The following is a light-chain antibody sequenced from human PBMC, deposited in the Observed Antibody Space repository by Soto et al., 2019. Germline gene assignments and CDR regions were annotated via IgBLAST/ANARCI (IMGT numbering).Light chain of an antibody. Sequence: DIQMTQSASSLSASVGDRVTITCRASQHISTYLNWYQQKLGKAPKVLIYAASSLQSGVPSRFSGSGSGTDFTLTISNLQIEDFASYHCQQSYSTPYTFGQGTKLEIK. CDR1: QHISTY. J-gene: IGKJ2*01. CDR3: QQSYSTPYT. CDR2: AAS. V-gene: IGKV1-39*01.